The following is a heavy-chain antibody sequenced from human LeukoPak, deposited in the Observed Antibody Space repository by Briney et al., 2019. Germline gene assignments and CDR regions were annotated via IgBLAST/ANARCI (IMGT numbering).Heavy chain of an antibody. Sequence: SETLSLTCTVSGGSTSSYYWSWIRQPPGKGLEWIGYIYYSGSTNYNPSLKSRVTISVDTSKNQFSLKLSSVTAADTAVYYCARCTDTAMVNALYYFDYWGQGTLVTVSS. CDR1: GGSTSSYY. CDR2: IYYSGST. CDR3: ARCTDTAMVNALYYFDY. V-gene: IGHV4-59*01. D-gene: IGHD5-18*01. J-gene: IGHJ4*02.